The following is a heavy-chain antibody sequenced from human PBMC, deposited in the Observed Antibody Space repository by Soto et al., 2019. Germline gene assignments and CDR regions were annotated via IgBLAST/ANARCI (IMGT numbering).Heavy chain of an antibody. CDR2: INPSGGST. V-gene: IGHV1-46*01. J-gene: IGHJ5*02. CDR3: ARHDGCSSQSFYYWLDV. Sequence: ASVKVSCKASGYTFTSYYMHWVRQAPGQGLEWMGIINPSGGSTSYAQKFQGRVTMTRDTSTSTAYMELSSLRSEDTAVYYCARHDGCSSQSFYYWLDVWGQGTLVTVSS. CDR1: GYTFTSYY. D-gene: IGHD2-2*01.